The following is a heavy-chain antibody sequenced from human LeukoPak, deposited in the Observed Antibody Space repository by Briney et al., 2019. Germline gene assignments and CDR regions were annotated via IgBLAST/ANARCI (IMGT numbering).Heavy chain of an antibody. D-gene: IGHD4-11*01. V-gene: IGHV4-34*01. Sequence: KPSETLSLTCAVYGGSFSGYYWSWIRQPPGKGLEWIGEINHSGSTNYNPSLKSRVTISVDTSKNQFSLKLSSVTAADTAVYYCARSETTVTLDYWGQGTLVTVSS. CDR2: INHSGST. J-gene: IGHJ4*02. CDR3: ARSETTVTLDY. CDR1: GGSFSGYY.